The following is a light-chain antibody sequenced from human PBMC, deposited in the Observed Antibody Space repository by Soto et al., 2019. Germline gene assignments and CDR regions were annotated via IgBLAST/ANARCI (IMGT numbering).Light chain of an antibody. Sequence: DIQMTQSPSSLSASVGDRVTITCRASQDISDYLAWFQQKPGKAPKSLIFAASSLHSGVPSKFGGRHSGTVSPATISSLHPEDFATDFCQHYSSSPLTCGGGTKVEFK. J-gene: IGKJ4*01. V-gene: IGKV1-16*02. CDR1: QDISDY. CDR3: QHYSSSPLT. CDR2: AAS.